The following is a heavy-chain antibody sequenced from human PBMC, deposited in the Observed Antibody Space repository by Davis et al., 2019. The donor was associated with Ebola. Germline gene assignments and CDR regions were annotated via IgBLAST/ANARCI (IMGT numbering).Heavy chain of an antibody. CDR2: IYPGGSDT. CDR1: GYSFTSYW. J-gene: IGHJ4*02. CDR3: ARHGRAYCGGDCYCDY. D-gene: IGHD2-21*01. Sequence: GGSLRLSCKGSGYSFTSYWIGWVRQMPGKGLEWMGIIYPGGSDTRYSPSFQGQVTISADKSISTAYLQWSSLKASDTAMYYCARHGRAYCGGDCYCDYWGQGTLVTVSS. V-gene: IGHV5-51*01.